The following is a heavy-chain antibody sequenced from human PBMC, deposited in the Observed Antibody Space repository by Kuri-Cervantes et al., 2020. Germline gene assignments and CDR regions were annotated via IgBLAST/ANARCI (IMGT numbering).Heavy chain of an antibody. D-gene: IGHD2-15*01. J-gene: IGHJ3*02. CDR2: IKSKTDGGTT. Sequence: GESLKISCAASGFTFSNAWMSWVRQAPGKGLEWVGRIKSKTDGGTTDYAAPVKGRFTISRDDSKNTLYLQMNSLRDEDTAVYYCARVDCRGYTCYVPSHGFDIWGQGTMVTVSS. V-gene: IGHV3-15*01. CDR1: GFTFSNAW. CDR3: ARVDCRGYTCYVPSHGFDI.